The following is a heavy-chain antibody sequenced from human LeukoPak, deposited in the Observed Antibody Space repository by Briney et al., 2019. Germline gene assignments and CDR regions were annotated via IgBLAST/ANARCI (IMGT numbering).Heavy chain of an antibody. Sequence: SETLSLTCTVSGGSISSYYWSWIRQPPGKGLEWIGEITPSGSTNYNPSLKSRVSISIDTSKKKLSLGLTSVTAADSAVYYCASSFYYDSRDYWGQGTLVTVSS. CDR2: ITPSGST. J-gene: IGHJ4*02. V-gene: IGHV4-34*01. CDR1: GGSISSYY. CDR3: ASSFYYDSRDY. D-gene: IGHD3-22*01.